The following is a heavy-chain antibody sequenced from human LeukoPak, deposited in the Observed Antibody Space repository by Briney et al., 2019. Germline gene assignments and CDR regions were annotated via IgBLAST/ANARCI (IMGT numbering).Heavy chain of an antibody. CDR3: TTDSFWDPRG. Sequence: GGSLRLSCAASGFTVSSNYMSWVRQAPGKGLEWVGRIKSKTDGGTTDYAAPVKGRFTISRDDSKNTLYLQMNSLKTEDTAVYYCTTDSFWDPRGWGQGTLVTVSS. CDR1: GFTVSSNY. V-gene: IGHV3-15*01. J-gene: IGHJ4*02. D-gene: IGHD3-16*01. CDR2: IKSKTDGGTT.